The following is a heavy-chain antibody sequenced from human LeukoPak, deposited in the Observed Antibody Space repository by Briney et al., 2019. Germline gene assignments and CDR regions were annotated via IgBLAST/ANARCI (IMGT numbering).Heavy chain of an antibody. CDR1: GGSISSYY. V-gene: IGHV4-59*01. D-gene: IGHD6-6*01. CDR2: IYYSGST. Sequence: SETLSLTCTVSGGSISSYYWSWIRQPPGKGLEWIGYIYYSGSTNYNPSLKSRVTISVDTSKNQFSLKLSSVTAADTAVYYCARSWYSSSPYSDYWGQGTLVTVSS. J-gene: IGHJ4*02. CDR3: ARSWYSSSPYSDY.